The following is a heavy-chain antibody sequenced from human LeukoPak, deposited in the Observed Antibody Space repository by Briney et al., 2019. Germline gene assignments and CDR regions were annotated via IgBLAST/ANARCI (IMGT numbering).Heavy chain of an antibody. J-gene: IGHJ4*02. D-gene: IGHD1-1*01. CDR3: ASRKLENDY. Sequence: KPSETLSLTCTISGGSVTDYYWSWIRQSPGKGLEWIGYIYHTWSTSYSPSLKGRVAISADTSQNQFSLRLSSVTAADTGIYYCASRKLENDYWGQGTLVTVSS. V-gene: IGHV4-59*02. CDR1: GGSVTDYY. CDR2: IYHTWST.